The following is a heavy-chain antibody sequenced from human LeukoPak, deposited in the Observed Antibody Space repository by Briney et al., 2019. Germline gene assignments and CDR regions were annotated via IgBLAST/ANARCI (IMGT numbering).Heavy chain of an antibody. Sequence: GGSLRLSCAASGCTFSSYAMSWVRQAPGKGLEWVSAISGSGGSTYYADSVKGRFTISRDNSKNTLYLQMNSLRAEDTAVYYCVKGLVNYDILTGYWGNYYFDYWGQGTLVTVSS. J-gene: IGHJ4*02. D-gene: IGHD3-9*01. V-gene: IGHV3-23*01. CDR1: GCTFSSYA. CDR3: VKGLVNYDILTGYWGNYYFDY. CDR2: ISGSGGST.